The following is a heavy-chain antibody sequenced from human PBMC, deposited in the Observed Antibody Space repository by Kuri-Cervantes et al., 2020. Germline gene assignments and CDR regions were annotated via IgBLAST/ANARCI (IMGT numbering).Heavy chain of an antibody. CDR3: VRDRDNWFDP. J-gene: IGHJ5*02. Sequence: SETLSLTCAVYGGSFSGYYWSWIRQPAGKGLEWIGRMYTGGSTNYNPPLKSRVTISGDKSKNRFSLKLTSVTAADTAVYYCVRDRDNWFDPWGQGTPVTVSS. CDR2: MYTGGST. CDR1: GGSFSGYY. V-gene: IGHV4-4*07.